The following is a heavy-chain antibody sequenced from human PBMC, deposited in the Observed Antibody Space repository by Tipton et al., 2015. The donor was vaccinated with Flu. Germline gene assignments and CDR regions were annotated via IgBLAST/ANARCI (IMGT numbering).Heavy chain of an antibody. CDR2: IYTSGGT. Sequence: TLSLTCTVSGGSISSGSYYWSWIRQPAGKGLEWIGRIYTSGGTNYNPSLKSRVTISVDTSKNQFSLKLSSVTAADTAVYYCARHTNKSNWFDPWGQGTLVTVSS. CDR3: ARHTNKSNWFDP. CDR1: GGSISSGSYY. D-gene: IGHD2/OR15-2a*01. J-gene: IGHJ5*02. V-gene: IGHV4-61*02.